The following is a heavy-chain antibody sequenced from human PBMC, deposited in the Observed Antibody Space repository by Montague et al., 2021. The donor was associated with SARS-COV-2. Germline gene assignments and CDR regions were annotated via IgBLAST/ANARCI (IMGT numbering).Heavy chain of an antibody. J-gene: IGHJ4*02. D-gene: IGHD1-26*01. V-gene: IGHV4-59*08. Sequence: SETLSPTRTVSGGSINGYYWSWIRQYPGKGLDWIGYIHYTGNTNYNPSLKGRVTISLDTSKSQFSLRLSSVTAADTAVYSCARLRTGSYVFDYWGQGTLVTVSS. CDR2: IHYTGNT. CDR3: ARLRTGSYVFDY. CDR1: GGSINGYY.